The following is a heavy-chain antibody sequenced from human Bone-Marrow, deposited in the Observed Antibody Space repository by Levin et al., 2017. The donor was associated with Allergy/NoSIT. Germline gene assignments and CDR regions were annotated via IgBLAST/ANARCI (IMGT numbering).Heavy chain of an antibody. D-gene: IGHD5-18*01. V-gene: IGHV3-30-3*01. CDR1: GFTFSSYA. CDR3: ARVLDTAMVKSRSEGSDY. Sequence: GGSLRLSCAASGFTFSSYAMHWVRQAPGKGLEWVAVISYDGSNKYYADSVKGRFTISRDNSKNTLYLQMNSLRAEDTAVYYCARVLDTAMVKSRSEGSDYWGQGTLVTVSS. J-gene: IGHJ4*02. CDR2: ISYDGSNK.